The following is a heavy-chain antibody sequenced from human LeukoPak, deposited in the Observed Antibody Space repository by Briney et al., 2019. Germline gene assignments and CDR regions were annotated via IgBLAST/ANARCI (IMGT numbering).Heavy chain of an antibody. CDR1: GFTFSSYS. D-gene: IGHD3-3*01. J-gene: IGHJ6*03. CDR2: ISSSSSYI. Sequence: GGSLRLSCAASGFTFSSYSMNWVRKAPGKGLEWVSSISSSSSYIYYADSVKGRFTISRDNAKNSLYLQMNSLRAEDTAVYYCARAAYYDFWSGYKFYYYYYMDVWGKGTTVTVSS. V-gene: IGHV3-21*01. CDR3: ARAAYYDFWSGYKFYYYYYMDV.